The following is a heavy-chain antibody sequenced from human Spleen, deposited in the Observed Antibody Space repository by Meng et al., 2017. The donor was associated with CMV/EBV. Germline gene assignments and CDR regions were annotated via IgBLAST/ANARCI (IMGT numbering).Heavy chain of an antibody. CDR1: GYTFTRYG. J-gene: IGHJ4*02. V-gene: IGHV7-4-1*02. Sequence: QVQLVQSGSELKKAGASVKVSCKASGYTFTRYGMNWERQAPGQGLEWMGWINTNTGNPTYAQGFTGRFVFSLDTSVSTAYLQISSLKAEDTAVYYCARETPGIAAAPDYWGRGTLVTVSS. D-gene: IGHD6-13*01. CDR3: ARETPGIAAAPDY. CDR2: INTNTGNP.